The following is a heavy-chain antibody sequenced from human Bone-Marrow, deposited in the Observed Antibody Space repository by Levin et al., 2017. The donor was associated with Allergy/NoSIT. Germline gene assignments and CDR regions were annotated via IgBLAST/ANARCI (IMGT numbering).Heavy chain of an antibody. CDR1: GGSFSGYY. D-gene: IGHD3-10*01. CDR2: INHSGST. J-gene: IGHJ4*02. CDR3: ASRRPGQRTYYYGSGSYGPFDY. Sequence: SETLSLTCAVYGGSFSGYYWSWIRQPPGKGLEWIGEINHSGSTNYNPSLKSRVTISVDTSKNQFSLKLSSVTAADTAVYYCASRRPGQRTYYYGSGSYGPFDYWGQGTLVTVSS. V-gene: IGHV4-34*01.